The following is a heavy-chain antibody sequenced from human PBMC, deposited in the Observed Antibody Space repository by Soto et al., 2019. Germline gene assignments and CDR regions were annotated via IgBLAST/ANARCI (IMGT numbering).Heavy chain of an antibody. V-gene: IGHV3-23*01. CDR2: ISGSGGTT. D-gene: IGHD3-3*01. CDR3: AKDSWAIFGVPAGEYYAMDV. Sequence: GGSLRLSCVAPGFTFENYAMSWVRQAPGKGLEWVSAISGSGGTTYYSDSVKGRFTISRDNSKNTVYLQMNDLRVEDAAEYFCAKDSWAIFGVPAGEYYAMDVWGQGTTVTVSS. J-gene: IGHJ6*02. CDR1: GFTFENYA.